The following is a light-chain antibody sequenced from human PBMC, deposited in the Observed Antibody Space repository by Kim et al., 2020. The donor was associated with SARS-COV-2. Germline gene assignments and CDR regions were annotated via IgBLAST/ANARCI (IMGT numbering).Light chain of an antibody. Sequence: DIVMTQSPLSLPVTPGEPASISCRSSQSLLHSNGYNYLDWYLQKPGQSPQLLIYLGSNRASGVPDRFSGSGSGTDFTLKISRVEAEDVGVYYCMQALQTPPTFGQGTNLEI. CDR2: LGS. J-gene: IGKJ2*01. CDR3: MQALQTPPT. CDR1: QSLLHSNGYNY. V-gene: IGKV2-28*01.